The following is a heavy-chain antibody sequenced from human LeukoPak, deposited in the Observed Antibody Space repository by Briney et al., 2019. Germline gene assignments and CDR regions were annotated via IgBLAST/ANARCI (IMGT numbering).Heavy chain of an antibody. D-gene: IGHD6-13*01. J-gene: IGHJ4*02. Sequence: PGGSLRLSCTASGFTFSNFWMGWVRQAPGKGLEWVANIKQDETEKFYLGSVKGRFTISRDNAKNSLYLEMNSLRAEDTALYFCAKDIDSSSWYYFDYWGQGTLVTVSS. CDR2: IKQDETEK. CDR3: AKDIDSSSWYYFDY. V-gene: IGHV3-7*03. CDR1: GFTFSNFW.